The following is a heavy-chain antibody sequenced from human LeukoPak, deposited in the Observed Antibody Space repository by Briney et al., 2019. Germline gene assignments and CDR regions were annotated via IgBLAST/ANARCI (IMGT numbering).Heavy chain of an antibody. J-gene: IGHJ6*02. CDR2: ISYDGSNK. CDR1: GFTFSSYG. Sequence: GGSLRLSCAASGFTFSSYGMHWVRQAPGKGLEWVAVISYDGSNKYYAYSVKGRFTISRDNSKNTLYLQMNSLRAEDTAVYYSAKYHIVTTVTTDYYYGMDVWGQGTTVTVSS. V-gene: IGHV3-30*18. CDR3: AKYHIVTTVTTDYYYGMDV. D-gene: IGHD4-17*01.